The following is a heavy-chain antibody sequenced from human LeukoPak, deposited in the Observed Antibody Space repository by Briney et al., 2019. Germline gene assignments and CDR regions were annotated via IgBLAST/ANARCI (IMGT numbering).Heavy chain of an antibody. CDR1: GGSFSGYY. Sequence: SETLSLTCAVYGGSFSGYYWSWIRQPLGKGLEWIGEINHSGSTNYNPSLKSRVTISVDTSKNQFSLKLSSVTAADTAVYYCAIIWFGEYPFDYWGQGTLVTVSS. CDR3: AIIWFGEYPFDY. J-gene: IGHJ4*02. V-gene: IGHV4-34*01. D-gene: IGHD3-10*01. CDR2: INHSGST.